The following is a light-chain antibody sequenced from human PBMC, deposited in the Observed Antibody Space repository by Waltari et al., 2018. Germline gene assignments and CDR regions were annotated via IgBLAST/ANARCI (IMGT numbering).Light chain of an antibody. V-gene: IGKV3-15*01. CDR2: DAY. CDR1: QSVSRK. J-gene: IGKJ4*01. CDR3: QQYNDWPPELT. Sequence: ETLMTQSPATLSVSPGERATLSCRASQSVSRKLAWYQQKPGQAPRLLIFDAYIRATGTPARISGSGSGTEFTLTISSLQSEDFAVYYCQQYNDWPPELTFGGGTKVEIK.